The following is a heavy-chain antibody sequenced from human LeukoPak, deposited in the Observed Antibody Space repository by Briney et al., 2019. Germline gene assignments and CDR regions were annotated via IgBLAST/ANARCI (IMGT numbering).Heavy chain of an antibody. CDR2: INWNGGST. J-gene: IGHJ4*02. CDR1: GFTFDDYG. CDR3: ARVQRGIAVALDY. Sequence: GGSLRLSCAASGFTFDDYGMSWVRQAPGKGLEWVSGINWNGGSTGYADSVKGRFTISRDNVKNLLYLQMNSLRAEDTAVYYCARVQRGIAVALDYWGQGTLATVSS. V-gene: IGHV3-20*04. D-gene: IGHD6-19*01.